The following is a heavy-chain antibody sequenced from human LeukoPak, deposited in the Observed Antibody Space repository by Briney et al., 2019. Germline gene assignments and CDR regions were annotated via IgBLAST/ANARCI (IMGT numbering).Heavy chain of an antibody. V-gene: IGHV1-2*02. CDR3: ASQNLRYCSGGSCYHLYYFDY. CDR2: INPNSGGT. Sequence: GASVKVSCKASGYTLTGYYMHWVRQAPGQGLEWMGWINPNSGGTNYAQKFQGRVTMTRDTSISTAYMELSRLRSDDTAVYYCASQNLRYCSGGSCYHLYYFDYWGQGTLVTVSS. D-gene: IGHD2-15*01. J-gene: IGHJ4*02. CDR1: GYTLTGYY.